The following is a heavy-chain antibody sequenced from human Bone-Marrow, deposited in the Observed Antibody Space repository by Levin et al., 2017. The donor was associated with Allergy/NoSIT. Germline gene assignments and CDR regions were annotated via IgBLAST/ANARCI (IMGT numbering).Heavy chain of an antibody. CDR3: AKDWVGATRGAFDV. CDR1: GLTFADYG. CDR2: ISYDGSDK. Sequence: GESLKISCGVSGLTFADYGMHWVRQAPGKGPEWVAVISYDGSDKYYADSVKGRFTISRDNSQSTLYLQMNSLTADDTGVYYCAKDWVGATRGAFDVWGQGTMVTVSS. V-gene: IGHV3-30*18. J-gene: IGHJ3*01. D-gene: IGHD1-26*01.